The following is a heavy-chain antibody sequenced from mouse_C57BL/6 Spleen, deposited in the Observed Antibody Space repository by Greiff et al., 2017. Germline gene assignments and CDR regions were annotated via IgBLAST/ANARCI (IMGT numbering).Heavy chain of an antibody. Sequence: VQLQQSGSELVKPGASVKISCKASGYTFTDYYMNWVKQSHGKSLEWIGDINPNNGGTSYNQKFKGKATLTVDKSSSTAYMELRSLTSEDSAVYYCARWGYYDYDGFAYWGQGTLVTVSA. D-gene: IGHD2-4*01. V-gene: IGHV1-26*01. CDR2: INPNNGGT. CDR3: ARWGYYDYDGFAY. J-gene: IGHJ3*01. CDR1: GYTFTDYY.